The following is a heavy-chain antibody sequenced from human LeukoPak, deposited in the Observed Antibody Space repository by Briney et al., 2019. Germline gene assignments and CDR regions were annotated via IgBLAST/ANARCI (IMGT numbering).Heavy chain of an antibody. V-gene: IGHV4-34*01. Sequence: SETLSLTCAVYGGSFSGYCWSWIRQPPGKGLEWIGEINHSGSTNYNPSLKSRVTISVDTSKNQFSLKLSSVTAADTAVYYCARAPKKLRSSSWPQDWGQGTLVTVSS. CDR3: ARAPKKLRSSSWPQD. CDR2: INHSGST. CDR1: GGSFSGYC. D-gene: IGHD6-13*01. J-gene: IGHJ4*02.